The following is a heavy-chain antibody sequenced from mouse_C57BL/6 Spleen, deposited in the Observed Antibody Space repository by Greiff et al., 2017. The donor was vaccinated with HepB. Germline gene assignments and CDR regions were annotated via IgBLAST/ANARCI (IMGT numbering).Heavy chain of an antibody. D-gene: IGHD1-1*01. CDR3: ARGDYGSSYWYFDV. CDR1: GFSLTSYG. CDR2: IWSDGST. J-gene: IGHJ1*03. V-gene: IGHV2-6*03. Sequence: VQWVESGPGLVAPSQSLSITCTVSGFSLTSYGVHWVRQPPGKGLEWLVVIWSDGSTTYNSALKSRLSISKDNSKSQVFLKMNSLQTDDTAMYYCARGDYGSSYWYFDVWGTGTTVTVSS.